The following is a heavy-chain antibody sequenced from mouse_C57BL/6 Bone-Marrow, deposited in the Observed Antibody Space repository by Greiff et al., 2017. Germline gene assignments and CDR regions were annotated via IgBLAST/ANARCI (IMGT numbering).Heavy chain of an antibody. V-gene: IGHV7-3*01. CDR3: ARSSTTVVVPYAMDY. Sequence: EVKLMESGGGLVQPGGSLSLSCAASGFTFTDYYMSWVRQPPGKALEWLGFIRNKANGYTTEYSASVKGRFTISRDNSQSILYLQMNALRAEDSATYYCARSSTTVVVPYAMDYWGQGTSVTVSS. J-gene: IGHJ4*01. CDR2: IRNKANGYTT. CDR1: GFTFTDYY. D-gene: IGHD1-1*01.